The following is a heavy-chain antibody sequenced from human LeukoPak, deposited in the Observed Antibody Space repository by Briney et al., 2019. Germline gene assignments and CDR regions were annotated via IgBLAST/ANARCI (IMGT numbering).Heavy chain of an antibody. CDR2: INPNNGGT. CDR3: ARDRKLGYCSGGSCYIDY. Sequence: ASVRVSCKASGYTFTDYYIHWVRQAPGQGLEWMGWINPNNGGTNYAQKFQGRVTMTRDTSISTAYMELSRLRSDGTAVYYCARDRKLGYCSGGSCYIDYWGQGTLVTVSS. D-gene: IGHD2-15*01. CDR1: GYTFTDYY. V-gene: IGHV1-2*02. J-gene: IGHJ4*02.